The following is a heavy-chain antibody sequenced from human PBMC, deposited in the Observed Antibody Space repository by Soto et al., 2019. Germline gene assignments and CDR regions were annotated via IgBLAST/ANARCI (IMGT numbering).Heavy chain of an antibody. CDR2: ISYDGTSE. D-gene: IGHD1-26*01. CDR1: GFTFGAYT. CDR3: ARDGYSGMSAGFDV. Sequence: QMQLVESGGGVVQPGRSLRLSCAASGFTFGAYTMHWVRQAPGKGLEWVAVISYDGTSERYTDSVKGRFTVSRDNSKSTMYLQMNSLRAEDSAVYYSARDGYSGMSAGFDVWGQGTMVTVSS. V-gene: IGHV3-30*14. J-gene: IGHJ3*01.